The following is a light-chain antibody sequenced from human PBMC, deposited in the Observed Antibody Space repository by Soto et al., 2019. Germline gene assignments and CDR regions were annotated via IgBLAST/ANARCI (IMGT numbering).Light chain of an antibody. Sequence: QSALTQPASVYGSPGQSITISCTGTSSDVGGYNYVSWYQQHPGKAPKLMIYEVSNRPSGVSNRFSGSKSGNTASLTISGLQAEDGADYYCSSYTSSSTWVFGGGTQLTVL. CDR1: SSDVGGYNY. J-gene: IGLJ3*02. CDR3: SSYTSSSTWV. V-gene: IGLV2-14*01. CDR2: EVS.